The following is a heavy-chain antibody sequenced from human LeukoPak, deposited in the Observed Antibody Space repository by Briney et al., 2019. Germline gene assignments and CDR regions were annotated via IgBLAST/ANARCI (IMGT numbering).Heavy chain of an antibody. V-gene: IGHV3-23*01. D-gene: IGHD2-21*01. CDR2: ISVSDGST. Sequence: GGSLRLSCVASGFTFSNYVMSWVRQAPGKGLEWVSTISVSDGSTYYADSVEGRFTVSRDKSRNTVFLQMNRLRVEDTAVYYCAKGLPGDHHFDYWGQGSLVTVSS. J-gene: IGHJ4*02. CDR1: GFTFSNYV. CDR3: AKGLPGDHHFDY.